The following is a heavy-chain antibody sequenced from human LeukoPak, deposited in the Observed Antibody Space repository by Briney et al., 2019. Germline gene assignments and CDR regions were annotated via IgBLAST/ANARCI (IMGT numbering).Heavy chain of an antibody. CDR1: GFTFSSYW. Sequence: PGGSLRLSCAASGFTFSSYWMHWVRQAPGKGLLWVSRINSDGSTTNYADSVKGRFTISRDNAKNTLYLQMNSLRAEDTAVYYCARGAHCSGGSCYSDGSAFDIWGQGTMVTVSS. J-gene: IGHJ3*02. V-gene: IGHV3-74*01. CDR3: ARGAHCSGGSCYSDGSAFDI. CDR2: INSDGSTT. D-gene: IGHD2-15*01.